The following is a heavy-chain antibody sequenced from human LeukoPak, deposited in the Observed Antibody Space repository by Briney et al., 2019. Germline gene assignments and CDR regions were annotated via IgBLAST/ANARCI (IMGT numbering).Heavy chain of an antibody. J-gene: IGHJ4*02. Sequence: GGSLRLSCAASGFTFSDYYMSWIRQAPGKGLEWVSSISSSSSYIYYADSVKGRFTISRDNAKNSLYLQMNSLRAEDTAVYYCARGPIAAAGIFDYWGQGTLVTVSS. CDR2: ISSSSSYI. V-gene: IGHV3-11*06. CDR1: GFTFSDYY. CDR3: ARGPIAAAGIFDY. D-gene: IGHD6-13*01.